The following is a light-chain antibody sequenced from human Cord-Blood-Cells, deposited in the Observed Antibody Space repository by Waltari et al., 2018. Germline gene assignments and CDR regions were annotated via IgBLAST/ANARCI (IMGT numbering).Light chain of an antibody. J-gene: IGLJ1*01. Sequence: QSALTQPASVSGSPGQSITIPCTGTSSDVGGYNYVSWYHQHPGKAPQLMIYDVSNRPAGVSNRFSGSESGNTASLTISGLQSDDEADYYCSAYTSSSPYVFGTVTKVTVL. CDR1: SSDVGGYNY. CDR3: SAYTSSSPYV. V-gene: IGLV2-14*03. CDR2: DVS.